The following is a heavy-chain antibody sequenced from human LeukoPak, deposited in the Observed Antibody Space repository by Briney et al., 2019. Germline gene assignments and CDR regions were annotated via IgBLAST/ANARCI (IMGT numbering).Heavy chain of an antibody. CDR1: DGSINSYY. V-gene: IGHV4-59*12. CDR2: IYHSGST. D-gene: IGHD3-10*01. CDR3: ARRSGSGSYYSKNFDY. Sequence: SETLSLTCSVSDGSINSYYWNWIRRPPGKGLEWIGEIYHSGSTNFNPSLKSRVTISVDKSKNQFSLKLSSVTAADTAVYYCARRSGSGSYYSKNFDYWGQGTLVTVSS. J-gene: IGHJ4*02.